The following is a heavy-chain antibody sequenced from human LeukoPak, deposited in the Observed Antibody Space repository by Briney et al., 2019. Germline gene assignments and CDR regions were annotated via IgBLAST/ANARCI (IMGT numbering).Heavy chain of an antibody. D-gene: IGHD3/OR15-3a*01. V-gene: IGHV1-46*01. J-gene: IGHJ6*02. CDR3: ARGWTAPYYYYGMDV. Sequence: ASVKVSCKASGYTFTSYGISWVRRAPGQGLEWMGIINPSGGNTSYAQKFQGRVTVTRDTSTNTVYMELSSLRSEDTAVYYCARGWTAPYYYYGMDVWGQGTTVTVSS. CDR1: GYTFTSYG. CDR2: INPSGGNT.